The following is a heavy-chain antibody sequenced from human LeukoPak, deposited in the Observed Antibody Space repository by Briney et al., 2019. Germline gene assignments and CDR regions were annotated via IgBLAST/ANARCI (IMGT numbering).Heavy chain of an antibody. CDR2: ISGSGGST. CDR3: ARVGWLQFYRVF. Sequence: GGSLRLSCAASGFTFSNYAMNWVRQAPGKGLEWVSTISGSGGSTYYADSVKGRFTISRDNAKNSLYLQMNSLRAEDTAVYYCARVGWLQFYRVFWGQGTLVTVSS. V-gene: IGHV3-23*01. CDR1: GFTFSNYA. D-gene: IGHD5-24*01. J-gene: IGHJ4*02.